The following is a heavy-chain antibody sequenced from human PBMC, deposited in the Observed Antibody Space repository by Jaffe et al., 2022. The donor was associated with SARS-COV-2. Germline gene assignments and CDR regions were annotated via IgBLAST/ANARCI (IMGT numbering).Heavy chain of an antibody. CDR1: GGSISSGSYY. Sequence: QVQLQESGPGLVKPSQTLSLTCTVSGGSISSGSYYWSWIRQPAGKGLEWIGRIYTSGSTNYNPSLKSRVTISVDTSKNQFSLKLSSVTAADTAVYYCARLFGGRAFDIWGQGTMVTVSS. CDR3: ARLFGGRAFDI. CDR2: IYTSGST. V-gene: IGHV4-61*02. D-gene: IGHD2-15*01. J-gene: IGHJ3*02.